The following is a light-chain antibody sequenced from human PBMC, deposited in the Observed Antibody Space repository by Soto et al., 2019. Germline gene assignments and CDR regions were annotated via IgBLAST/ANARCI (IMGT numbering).Light chain of an antibody. Sequence: QSALPQPASVSGPPGQWLTISCTGTSSDVGGYNSVSWDQQHAGKAPKLMIYDVSNRPSGVSNRFSGSKSGNTASLTISGLQAEDEADYYCSSYTSSSIPYVFGTGTKVTVL. CDR1: SSDVGGYNS. V-gene: IGLV2-14*01. CDR3: SSYTSSSIPYV. CDR2: DVS. J-gene: IGLJ1*01.